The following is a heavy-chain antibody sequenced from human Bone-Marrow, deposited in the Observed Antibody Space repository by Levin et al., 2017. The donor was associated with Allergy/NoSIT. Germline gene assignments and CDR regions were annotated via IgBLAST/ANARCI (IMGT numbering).Heavy chain of an antibody. Sequence: ASVKVSCKTSGYTFVKYGITWLRQAPGQGLEWLGWISPYNGETQYAENVQGRIDLTTDTSTSTAFMELSDLTSDDTAVYHCARVGGYDLGWLDFWGQGVRVTVSS. CDR2: ISPYNGET. CDR1: GYTFVKYG. D-gene: IGHD5-12*01. V-gene: IGHV1-18*01. CDR3: ARVGGYDLGWLDF. J-gene: IGHJ5*01.